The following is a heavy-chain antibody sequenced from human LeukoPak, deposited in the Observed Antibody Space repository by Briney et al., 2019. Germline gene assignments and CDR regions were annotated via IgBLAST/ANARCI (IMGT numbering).Heavy chain of an antibody. D-gene: IGHD3-22*01. J-gene: IGHJ4*02. V-gene: IGHV1-18*01. Sequence: GASVKVPCKASGYTFTSYGISWVRQAPGQGLEWMGWISAYNGNTNYAQKFQGRVTITADESTSTAYMELSSLRSEDTAVYYCARGRGLLTMTEPFDYWGQGTLVTVSS. CDR2: ISAYNGNT. CDR1: GYTFTSYG. CDR3: ARGRGLLTMTEPFDY.